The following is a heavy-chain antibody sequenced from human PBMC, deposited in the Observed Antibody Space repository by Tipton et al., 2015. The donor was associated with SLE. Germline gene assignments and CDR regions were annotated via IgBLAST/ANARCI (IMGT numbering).Heavy chain of an antibody. CDR3: ARVRLISVVSEHYYYIDV. Sequence: TLSLTCTASGGSITSYYWSWIRQPPGKGLEWIGYMYYSGSTNYNPSLKSRVSISVGTSKTQFSLNLNSVTAADTAMYYCARVRLISVVSEHYYYIDVWGKGTTVTVSS. D-gene: IGHD3-22*01. CDR1: GGSITSYY. V-gene: IGHV4-59*12. CDR2: MYYSGST. J-gene: IGHJ6*03.